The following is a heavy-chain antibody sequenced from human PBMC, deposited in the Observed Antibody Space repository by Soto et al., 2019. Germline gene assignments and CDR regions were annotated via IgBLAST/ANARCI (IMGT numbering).Heavy chain of an antibody. J-gene: IGHJ4*02. Sequence: EVQVLESGGGLVQPGGSLRLSCAATGFTFSDFAMSWVRQAPGKGLEWVSRIYGGGNGPHYADSVKGRVTISRDNSKHTLYLQMHSLRAEDTAVYYCAKMERMDPWAYSFDYWGQGTVVTVSS. CDR3: AKMERMDPWAYSFDY. D-gene: IGHD2-15*01. V-gene: IGHV3-23*01. CDR2: IYGGGNGP. CDR1: GFTFSDFA.